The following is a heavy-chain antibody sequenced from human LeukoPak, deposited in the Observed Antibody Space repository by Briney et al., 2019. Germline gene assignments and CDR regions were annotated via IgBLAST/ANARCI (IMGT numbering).Heavy chain of an antibody. Sequence: GASVKVSCKVSGYTLTELSMHWVRQAPGKGLEWMGGFDPEDGEAIYAQKFQGRVTMTEDTSTDTAYMELSSLRSEDTAVYYCATGDSSGYYFFAYWGQGTLVTVSS. CDR2: FDPEDGEA. CDR1: GYTLTELS. J-gene: IGHJ4*02. CDR3: ATGDSSGYYFFAY. D-gene: IGHD3-22*01. V-gene: IGHV1-24*01.